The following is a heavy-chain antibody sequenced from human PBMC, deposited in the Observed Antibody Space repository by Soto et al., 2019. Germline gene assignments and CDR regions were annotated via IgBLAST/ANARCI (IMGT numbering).Heavy chain of an antibody. J-gene: IGHJ4*02. D-gene: IGHD5-12*01. Sequence: QVTLKESGPVLVKPTETLTLTCTVSGFSLSIARMGVSWIRQPPGKAPEWRAHIFSNDAKSYSTSLKNRLTIPKDTSKSQVVLTMTNMDPVDTATYYCARRRDGYNYYFDSWGQGTLVTVSS. CDR3: ARRRDGYNYYFDS. CDR1: GFSLSIARMG. CDR2: IFSNDAK. V-gene: IGHV2-26*01.